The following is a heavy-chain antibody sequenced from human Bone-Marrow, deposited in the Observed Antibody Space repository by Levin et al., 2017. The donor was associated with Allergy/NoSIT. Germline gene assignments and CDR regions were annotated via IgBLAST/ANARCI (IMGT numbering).Heavy chain of an antibody. D-gene: IGHD6-13*01. CDR3: AKPSSSWYREWYFDY. CDR1: GFTFSSYA. V-gene: IGHV3-23*01. J-gene: IGHJ4*02. CDR2: ISGSGGST. Sequence: GESLKISCAASGFTFSSYAMSWVRQAPGKGLEWVSAISGSGGSTYYADSVKGRFTISRDNSKNTLYLQMNSLRAEDTAVYYCAKPSSSWYREWYFDYWGQGTLVTVSS.